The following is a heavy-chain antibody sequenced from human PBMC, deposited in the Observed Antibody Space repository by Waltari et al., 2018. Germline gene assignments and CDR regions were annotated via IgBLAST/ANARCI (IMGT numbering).Heavy chain of an antibody. J-gene: IGHJ4*02. CDR1: GFTFRAYR. D-gene: IGHD3-3*01. V-gene: IGHV3-74*01. CDR2: INADGRAT. Sequence: EVQLVESGGGLVQPGGSLRLSCAAPGFTFRAYRMHWVRQAPGKGLVWVSLINADGRATLYADSVKGRFTMSRDNAKDTLYLQMNSLRGEDTAVYYCAIQISGVVFWGQGTLVTVSS. CDR3: AIQISGVVF.